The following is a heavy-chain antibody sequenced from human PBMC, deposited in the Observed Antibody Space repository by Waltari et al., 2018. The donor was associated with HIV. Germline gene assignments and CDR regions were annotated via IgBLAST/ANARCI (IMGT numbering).Heavy chain of an antibody. V-gene: IGHV1-2*02. J-gene: IGHJ5*02. Sequence: QVQLVQSAAEVKKPGASVKVSCKASGYTFTGYYMHCVRQAPGQGLEWMGWINPNSGGTNYAQKFQGRVTMTRDTSISTAYMELSRLRSDDTAVYYCARDTPDAYYYDTSGYWSWGQGTLVTVSS. CDR1: GYTFTGYY. CDR3: ARDTPDAYYYDTSGYWS. CDR2: INPNSGGT. D-gene: IGHD3-22*01.